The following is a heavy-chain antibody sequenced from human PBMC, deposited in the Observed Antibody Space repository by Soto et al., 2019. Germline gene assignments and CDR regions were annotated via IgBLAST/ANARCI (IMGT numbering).Heavy chain of an antibody. CDR1: GCNFRSYA. CDR3: AKDDSSSWPNYYYYYCYGMDV. D-gene: IGHD6-13*01. CDR2: ISGSGGST. Sequence: PGGFLRLSCAASGCNFRSYAMSWVSKATGTGLEWGSAISGSGGSTYYADSVKGRFTISRDNSKNTLYLQMNSLRAEDTAVYYCAKDDSSSWPNYYYYYCYGMDVWGQGTTVTVSS. V-gene: IGHV3-23*01. J-gene: IGHJ6*02.